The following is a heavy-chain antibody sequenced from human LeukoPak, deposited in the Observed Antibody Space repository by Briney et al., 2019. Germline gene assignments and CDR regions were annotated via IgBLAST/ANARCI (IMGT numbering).Heavy chain of an antibody. CDR1: GFTFSSYD. V-gene: IGHV4-34*09. Sequence: LRLSCAASGFTFSSYDIHWVRQPPGKGLEWIGEIYHSGSTNYNPSLKSRVTISLDTSKNQFSLKLSSVTAADTAVYYCARALGSGWSQREWGQGTLVTVSS. CDR3: ARALGSGWSQRE. CDR2: IYHSGST. D-gene: IGHD6-19*01. J-gene: IGHJ4*02.